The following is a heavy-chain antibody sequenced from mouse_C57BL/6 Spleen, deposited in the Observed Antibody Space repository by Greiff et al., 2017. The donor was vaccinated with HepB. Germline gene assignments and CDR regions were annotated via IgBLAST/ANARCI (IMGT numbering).Heavy chain of an antibody. CDR3: ARFLNYYGSSYWYFDV. Sequence: QVQLQQPGAELVKPGASVKLSCKASGYTFTSYWMHWVKQRPGQGLEWIGMIHPNSGSTNYNEKFKSKATLTVDKSSSTAYMQLSSLTSEDSAVYDCARFLNYYGSSYWYFDVWGTGTTVTVSS. J-gene: IGHJ1*03. V-gene: IGHV1-64*01. CDR1: GYTFTSYW. CDR2: IHPNSGST. D-gene: IGHD1-1*01.